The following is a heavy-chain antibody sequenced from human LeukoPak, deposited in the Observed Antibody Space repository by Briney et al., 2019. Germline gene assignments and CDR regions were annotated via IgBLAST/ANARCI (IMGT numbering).Heavy chain of an antibody. Sequence: ASVKVSCKASGYTFTGYHMHWVRQAPGQGPEWMGRINVKGGATDYAQKFQGRVTVTRDTSISTAYMELSSLRSDDTAVYYCARVGRESSTGWLDYWGQGTLVTVSS. J-gene: IGHJ4*02. CDR2: INVKGGAT. CDR1: GYTFTGYH. V-gene: IGHV1-2*06. CDR3: ARVGRESSTGWLDY. D-gene: IGHD6-19*01.